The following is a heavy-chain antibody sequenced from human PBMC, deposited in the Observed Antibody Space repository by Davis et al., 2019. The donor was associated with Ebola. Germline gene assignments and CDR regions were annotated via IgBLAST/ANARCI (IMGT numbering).Heavy chain of an antibody. Sequence: GESLKISCAASGFTFSSYAMSWVRQAPGKGLEWVSAISRSGGGTYYADSVKGRFTISRDNSKNTLYLQMNSLSAEDTAVYYCAKIFSRTYYYDSGGYYVYWGQGTLVTVSS. V-gene: IGHV3-23*01. CDR1: GFTFSSYA. CDR2: ISRSGGGT. CDR3: AKIFSRTYYYDSGGYYVY. J-gene: IGHJ4*02. D-gene: IGHD3-22*01.